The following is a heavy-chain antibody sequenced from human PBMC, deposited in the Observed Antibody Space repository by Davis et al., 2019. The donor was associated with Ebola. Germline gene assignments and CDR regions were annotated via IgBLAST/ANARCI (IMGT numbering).Heavy chain of an antibody. D-gene: IGHD3-3*01. V-gene: IGHV4-34*01. Sequence: LTLSCAASGFTFSDYYMSWLRQAPGKGLEWIGEIYHSGSTNYNPSLKSRVTISVDKSKNQFSLKLSSVTAADTAVYCCAKDKGALRFLESYGMEVWGQGTTVTVSS. CDR3: AKDKGALRFLESYGMEV. J-gene: IGHJ6*01. CDR1: GFTFSDYY. CDR2: IYHSGST.